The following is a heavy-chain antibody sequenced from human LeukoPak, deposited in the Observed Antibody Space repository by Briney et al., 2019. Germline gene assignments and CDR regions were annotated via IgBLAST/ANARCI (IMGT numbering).Heavy chain of an antibody. Sequence: ASVKVSCKASGYTFTGYYIHWVRQAPGQGLEWMGRIDPNSGGTSYAQNFQGRVTMTRDTSISTAYMELTRLTPDDTAVYYCARDASVSADYWGQGTLVTVSS. CDR2: IDPNSGGT. CDR3: ARDASVSADY. J-gene: IGHJ4*02. D-gene: IGHD5/OR15-5a*01. CDR1: GYTFTGYY. V-gene: IGHV1-2*06.